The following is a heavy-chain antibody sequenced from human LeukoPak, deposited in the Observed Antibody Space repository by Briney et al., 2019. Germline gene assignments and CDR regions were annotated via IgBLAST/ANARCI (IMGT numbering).Heavy chain of an antibody. CDR2: TNTSGRT. J-gene: IGHJ3*02. CDR3: ARAASIAARRGAFDI. D-gene: IGHD6-6*01. Sequence: KSSETLSLTCTVTGGSISSASSYRSSTRQPPGKGPEWNGRTNTSGRTNYNPSLKSRVTISVDTSKNQFSLKLSTVTAADTAVYYCARAASIAARRGAFDIWGQGTMVTVSS. V-gene: IGHV4-61*02. CDR1: GGSISSASSY.